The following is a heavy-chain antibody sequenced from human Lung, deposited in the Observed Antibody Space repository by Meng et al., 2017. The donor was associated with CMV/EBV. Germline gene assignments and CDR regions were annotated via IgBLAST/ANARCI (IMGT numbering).Heavy chain of an antibody. Sequence: SCTVSGGSISSSSYYWGWIRQPPGKGLEWIGSIYYSGSTYYNPSLKNRVTISVDTSKNQFSLKLSSVTAADTAVYYCASESPEYQWLEDYYYGMDVWGQGTTVTVAS. CDR1: GGSISSSSYY. D-gene: IGHD6-19*01. CDR3: ASESPEYQWLEDYYYGMDV. J-gene: IGHJ6*02. V-gene: IGHV4-39*07. CDR2: IYYSGST.